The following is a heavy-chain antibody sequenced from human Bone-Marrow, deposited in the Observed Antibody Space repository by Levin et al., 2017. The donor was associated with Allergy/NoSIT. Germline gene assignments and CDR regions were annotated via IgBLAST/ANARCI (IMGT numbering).Heavy chain of an antibody. J-gene: IGHJ5*02. CDR1: GGSITSSTYF. CDR2: IYYAGTT. CDR3: ARVTRSYYDTSGSYYEGNWFDP. D-gene: IGHD3-22*01. V-gene: IGHV4-39*07. Sequence: SETLSLTCTVSGGSITSSTYFWGWIRQSPGKGLEWMGSIYYAGTTTYNSSLKSRVTISVDTSKNQFSLKLSSVTAADTAVYYCARVTRSYYDTSGSYYEGNWFDPWGQGTLVTVSS.